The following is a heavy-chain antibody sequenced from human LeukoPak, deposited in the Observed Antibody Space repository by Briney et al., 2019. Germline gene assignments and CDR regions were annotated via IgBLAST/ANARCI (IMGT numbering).Heavy chain of an antibody. CDR3: ARAYSGTYRAGDY. V-gene: IGHV3-7*01. J-gene: IGHJ4*02. D-gene: IGHD1-26*01. CDR2: IKQDGSEK. CDR1: GFTFNNYW. Sequence: PGGSLRLSCAASGFTFNNYWMWWVRQAPGKGLEWVANIKQDGSEKYYVDSVKGRFTISRDNAKNSLYLQMNSLRAEDTAVYYCARAYSGTYRAGDYWGQGTLVTVSS.